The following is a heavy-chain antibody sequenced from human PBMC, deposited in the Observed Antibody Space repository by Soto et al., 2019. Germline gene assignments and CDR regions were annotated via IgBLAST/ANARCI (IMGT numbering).Heavy chain of an antibody. CDR3: TRTYRTFSAWAPLELHYGLDV. Sequence: PSETLSLTCTVSGGSISSYYWNWIRQPPGQGLEWIGYIYHIGSTNYSPSLKSRVTISVDTSKNQFSLNLSSVTAADPAVYYCTRTYRTFSAWAPLELHYGLDVWGRGTTVTVSS. CDR2: IYHIGST. D-gene: IGHD3-16*01. V-gene: IGHV4-59*01. CDR1: GGSISSYY. J-gene: IGHJ6*02.